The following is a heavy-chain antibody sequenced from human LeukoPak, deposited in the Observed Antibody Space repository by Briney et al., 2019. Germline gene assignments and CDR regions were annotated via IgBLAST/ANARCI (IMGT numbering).Heavy chain of an antibody. CDR2: INTNTGNP. J-gene: IGHJ6*03. CDR3: ATLWNYAGVHYYYYMDV. V-gene: IGHV7-4-1*02. CDR1: GYTFTSYA. Sequence: ASVKVSCKASGYTFTSYAMNWVRQAPGQGLEWMGWINTNTGNPTYAQGFTGRFVFSLDTSVSTAYLQISSLKAEDTAVYYCATLWNYAGVHYYYYMDVWGKGATVTVSS. D-gene: IGHD1-7*01.